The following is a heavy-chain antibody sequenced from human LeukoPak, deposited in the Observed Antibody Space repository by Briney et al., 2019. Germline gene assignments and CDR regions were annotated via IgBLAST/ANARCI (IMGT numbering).Heavy chain of an antibody. J-gene: IGHJ5*02. Sequence: SETLSLTCAVYGGSFSGYYWSWIRQPPGKGLEWIGEINHSGSTNYNPSLKSRVTISVDTSKNQFSLKLSSVTAADTAVYYCARSYGLDWFDPWGQGTLVTVSS. CDR1: GGSFSGYY. CDR3: ARSYGLDWFDP. D-gene: IGHD4-17*01. V-gene: IGHV4-34*01. CDR2: INHSGST.